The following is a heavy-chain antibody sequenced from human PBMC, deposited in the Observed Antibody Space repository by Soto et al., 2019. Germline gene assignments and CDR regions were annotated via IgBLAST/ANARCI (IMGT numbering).Heavy chain of an antibody. Sequence: QVQLVQSGPEVRKPGASVRLSCATSGYNFNQYYIHWVRQAPGQGLEWMGIINLRGGTTEYAHKFRGRVTVTGDTSTRTAYMEFSSLRSEDTAVYFCARGPDDSYVPRWDHWGQGTLITVSS. CDR2: INLRGGTT. D-gene: IGHD4-4*01. CDR1: GYNFNQYY. J-gene: IGHJ4*02. CDR3: ARGPDDSYVPRWDH. V-gene: IGHV1-46*02.